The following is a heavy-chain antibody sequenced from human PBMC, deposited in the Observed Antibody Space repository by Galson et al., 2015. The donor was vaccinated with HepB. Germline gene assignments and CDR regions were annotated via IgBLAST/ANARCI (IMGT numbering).Heavy chain of an antibody. CDR2: IFYSGST. V-gene: IGHV4-59*01. Sequence: WIRQPPGKGLEWIGYIFYSGSTKYNPSLKSRVTISVDTSENQFSLKLTSVTAADTAVYYCARGIKWFDPWGQGTLVTVSS. CDR3: ARGIKWFDP. J-gene: IGHJ5*02.